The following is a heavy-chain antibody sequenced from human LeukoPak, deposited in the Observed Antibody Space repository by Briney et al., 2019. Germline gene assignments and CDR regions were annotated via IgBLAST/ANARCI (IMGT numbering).Heavy chain of an antibody. V-gene: IGHV3-30-3*01. CDR3: ARVLELGMADYFDY. CDR2: ISYDGSNK. CDR1: GFTFSSYA. D-gene: IGHD3-10*01. Sequence: GGSLRLSCAASGFTFSSYAMHWVRQAPGKGLEWVAVISYDGSNKYYADSVKGRFTISRDNSKNTLYLQINSLRAEDTAVYYCARVLELGMADYFDYWGQGTLVTVSS. J-gene: IGHJ4*02.